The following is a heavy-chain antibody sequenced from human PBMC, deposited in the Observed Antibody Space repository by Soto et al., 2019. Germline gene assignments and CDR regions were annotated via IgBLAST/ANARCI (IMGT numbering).Heavy chain of an antibody. Sequence: ASETLSLTCTVSGGSISSGGYYWSWIRQHPGKGLEWIGYIYYSGSTYYNPSLKSRVTISVDTSKNQFSLKLSSVTAADTAVYYCARLTGSYDSSGYYYSYYGMDVWGQGTTVTVSS. CDR1: GGSISSGGYY. V-gene: IGHV4-31*03. CDR2: IYYSGST. J-gene: IGHJ6*02. CDR3: ARLTGSYDSSGYYYSYYGMDV. D-gene: IGHD3-22*01.